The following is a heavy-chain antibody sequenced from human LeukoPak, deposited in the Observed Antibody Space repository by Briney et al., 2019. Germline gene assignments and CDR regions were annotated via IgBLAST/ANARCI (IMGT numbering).Heavy chain of an antibody. CDR1: GFTFTSYS. V-gene: IGHV3-21*04. CDR3: ARDISYGTLDY. D-gene: IGHD3-16*01. Sequence: GGSLRLSCAASGFTFTSYSMNWVRQAPGRGLEWVSSISSSSTYIYYADSVKGRFTISRDNAKNSLYLQMNSLRAEDTAVYYCARDISYGTLDYWGQGTLVTVSS. J-gene: IGHJ4*02. CDR2: ISSSSTYI.